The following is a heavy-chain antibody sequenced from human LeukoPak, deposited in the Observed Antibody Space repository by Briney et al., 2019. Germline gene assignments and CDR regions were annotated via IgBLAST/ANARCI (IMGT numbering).Heavy chain of an antibody. CDR3: AKGARRTKRFLEWLLTYYFDY. Sequence: GGSLGLSCVASGFTFSSYAMNWVRQPPGKGLEWVSVISGSGGSTYYADAVQGRFTISRDNSKNTVYLQMHSLRAEDTAVYYCAKGARRTKRFLEWLLTYYFDYWGQGTLVTVSS. V-gene: IGHV3-23*01. J-gene: IGHJ4*02. CDR1: GFTFSSYA. D-gene: IGHD3-3*01. CDR2: ISGSGGST.